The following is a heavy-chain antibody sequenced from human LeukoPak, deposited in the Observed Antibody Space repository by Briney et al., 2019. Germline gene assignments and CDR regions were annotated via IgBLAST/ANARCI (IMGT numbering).Heavy chain of an antibody. D-gene: IGHD2-21*02. CDR2: TYYRSKWYD. CDR3: AGESGDLDAFDI. J-gene: IGHJ3*02. Sequence: SQTLSLTCAISGDSVSSNSGVWNWIRQSSSRGLEWLGRTYYRSKWYDDYAVSVKSRITINPDTSQNQFSLQLNSVTPEDTAVYYCAGESGDLDAFDIWGQGTMVTVSS. CDR1: GDSVSSNSGV. V-gene: IGHV6-1*01.